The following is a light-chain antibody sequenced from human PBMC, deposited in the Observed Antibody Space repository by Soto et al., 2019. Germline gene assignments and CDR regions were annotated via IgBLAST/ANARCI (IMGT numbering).Light chain of an antibody. V-gene: IGKV3-20*01. CDR2: GAS. CDR3: QQYGSSSYT. J-gene: IGKJ2*01. Sequence: EILLTQSPGTLSLSLGERATLSCRASQSVSSNYLAWYQQKPGQAPRLLIYGASSRATGIPDRFSGSGSGTDFTLTISRLEPEDFAVYYCQQYGSSSYTFGQGTKLEIK. CDR1: QSVSSNY.